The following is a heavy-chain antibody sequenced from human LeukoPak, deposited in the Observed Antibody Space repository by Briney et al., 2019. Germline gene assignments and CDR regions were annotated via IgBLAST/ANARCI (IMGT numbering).Heavy chain of an antibody. V-gene: IGHV3-7*03. Sequence: GGSLRLSCAASGFTFSSYWMSWVRQAPGKGLEWVVSIKEDGSEKYYVDSVEGRFTISRDSAKNSLSLQMNSLRVEDTAMYYCARDYGGYWGQGTLVTVSS. CDR3: ARDYGGY. CDR2: IKEDGSEK. CDR1: GFTFSSYW. D-gene: IGHD3-16*01. J-gene: IGHJ4*02.